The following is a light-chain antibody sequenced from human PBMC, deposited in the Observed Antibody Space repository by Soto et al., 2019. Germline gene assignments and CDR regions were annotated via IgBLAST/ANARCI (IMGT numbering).Light chain of an antibody. CDR3: HQRQSWPRK. CDR2: LTS. J-gene: IGKJ1*01. CDR1: QALNTR. V-gene: IGKV3-11*01. Sequence: EIVLTQSPATLSAYPGDRVTLSCRASQALNTRLAWYQHKPGQAPRLLIYLTSNRAAGVPSRFSAWGSETDFTLTISDVQPEDVAVYYCHQRQSWPRKFGQGNKVDIK.